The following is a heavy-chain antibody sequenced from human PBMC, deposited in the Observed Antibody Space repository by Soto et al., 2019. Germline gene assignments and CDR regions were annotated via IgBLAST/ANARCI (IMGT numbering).Heavy chain of an antibody. V-gene: IGHV3-23*01. CDR2: ISGSGGST. CDR3: AKDQGSSWYEIDY. J-gene: IGHJ4*02. CDR1: GVTFSNYA. Sequence: EVQLLESGGGLVQPGGYLRLSCAASGVTFSNYAVTWVRQAPGKGLEWVSTISGSGGSTYYADSVKGRFTISRDNSKNTLYLQMNSLRAEDTAVYYCAKDQGSSWYEIDYWGQGTLVTVSS. D-gene: IGHD6-13*01.